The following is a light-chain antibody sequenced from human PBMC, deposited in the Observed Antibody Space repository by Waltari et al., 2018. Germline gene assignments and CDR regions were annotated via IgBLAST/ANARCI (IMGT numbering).Light chain of an antibody. Sequence: EIVLTQSPATLSLSPGERATLSCRASQSVSNNLAWYQQKPGQAPRLLIYDVSSRATGIPARISARGAGTDFTLTISSLEPEDSVVYYCQQRTSWPPGLSFGGGTNVEIK. CDR3: QQRTSWPPGLS. J-gene: IGKJ4*01. CDR2: DVS. CDR1: QSVSNN. V-gene: IGKV3-11*01.